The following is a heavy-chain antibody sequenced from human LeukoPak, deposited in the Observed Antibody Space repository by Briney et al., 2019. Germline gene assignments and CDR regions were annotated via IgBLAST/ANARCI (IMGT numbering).Heavy chain of an antibody. V-gene: IGHV3-7*03. J-gene: IGHJ4*02. CDR3: ARDSPGIMIFGVVTPN. CDR1: GFTFSSFW. CDR2: IIQDGSEK. Sequence: GGSLRLSCVASGFTFSSFWMSWVRQAPGKGLEWVAKIIQDGSEKYYVDSVKGRFTISRDNAKNSLYPQMNSLRAEDTAVYYCARDSPGIMIFGVVTPNGGQGTLVTVSS. D-gene: IGHD3-3*01.